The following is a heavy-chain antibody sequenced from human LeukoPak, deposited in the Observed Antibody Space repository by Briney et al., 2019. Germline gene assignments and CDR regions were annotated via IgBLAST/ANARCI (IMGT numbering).Heavy chain of an antibody. CDR2: IYYSGST. J-gene: IGHJ5*02. D-gene: IGHD3-3*01. V-gene: IGHV4-59*01. CDR3: ARTSNYDFWSGYYKDNWFDP. Sequence: SETLSPTCNVSGGPISSYYWSWIRQPPGKGLEWIGYIYYSGSTNYNPSLKSRVTISVDTSKNQFSLKLSSVTAADTAVYYCARTSNYDFWSGYYKDNWFDPWGQGTLVTVSS. CDR1: GGPISSYY.